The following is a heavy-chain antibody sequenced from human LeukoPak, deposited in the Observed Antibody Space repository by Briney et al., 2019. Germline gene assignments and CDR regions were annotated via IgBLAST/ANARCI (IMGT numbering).Heavy chain of an antibody. CDR2: IYYSGST. J-gene: IGHJ6*02. D-gene: IGHD2-2*01. CDR3: ARSGSIQAHRRVVPAVYYGMDV. V-gene: IGHV4-31*03. Sequence: PSQTLSLTCTVSGGSISSGGYYWSWIRQHPGKGPEWIGYIYYSGSTYYNPSLKSRVTISVDTSKNQFSLKLSSVTAADTAVYYCARSGSIQAHRRVVPAVYYGMDVWGQGTTVTVSS. CDR1: GGSISSGGYY.